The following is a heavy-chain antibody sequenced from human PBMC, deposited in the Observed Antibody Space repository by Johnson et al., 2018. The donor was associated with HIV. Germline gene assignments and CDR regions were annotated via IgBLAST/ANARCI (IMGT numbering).Heavy chain of an antibody. V-gene: IGHV3-30*14. CDR3: GRAKGNSYYGSGHDAFDI. J-gene: IGHJ3*02. CDR1: GFTFSSYA. Sequence: LGVSCAASGFTFSSYAMHWVRQAPGKGLEWVAVISYDGSNKYYADSVKGRFTISRDNSKNTLYLQMNSLRADDTAVYYCGRAKGNSYYGSGHDAFDIWGQGTMVTVSS. CDR2: ISYDGSNK. D-gene: IGHD3-10*01.